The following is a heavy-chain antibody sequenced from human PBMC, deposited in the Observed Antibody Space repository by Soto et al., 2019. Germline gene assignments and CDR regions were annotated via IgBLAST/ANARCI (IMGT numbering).Heavy chain of an antibody. CDR2: VFYSGRT. J-gene: IGHJ4*02. Sequence: SETLSLTCIVSGGSINNFHWSWIRQPPGKGLEWIGFVFYSGRTTYNPSLQSRVTISVDTSHNHFSLKVRSVTAADTATYYCARIKSGYSYGSIIDFWGQGKLVTVSS. CDR3: ARIKSGYSYGSIIDF. CDR1: GGSINNFH. V-gene: IGHV4-59*01. D-gene: IGHD5-18*01.